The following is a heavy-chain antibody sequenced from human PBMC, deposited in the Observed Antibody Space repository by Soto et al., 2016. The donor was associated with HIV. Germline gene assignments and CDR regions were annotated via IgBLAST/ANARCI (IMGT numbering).Heavy chain of an antibody. D-gene: IGHD3-3*01. CDR2: ISSNGGST. J-gene: IGHJ4*02. CDR3: ARTKTSTIFGVDLFDY. V-gene: IGHV3-64*01. Sequence: EVQLVESGGGLVQPGGSLRLSCAASGFTFSSYAMHWVRQAPGKGLEYVSAISSNGGSTYYANSVKGRFTISRDNSKNTLYLQMGSLRAEDMAVYYCARTKTSTIFGVDLFDYWGQGTLVTVSS. CDR1: GFTFSSYA.